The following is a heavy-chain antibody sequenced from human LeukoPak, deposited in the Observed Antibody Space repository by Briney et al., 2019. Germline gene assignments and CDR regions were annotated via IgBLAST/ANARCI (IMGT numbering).Heavy chain of an antibody. CDR1: GFTFTSTA. Sequence: SVKVSCKDSGFTFTSTAVQWVRQARGQRLEWIGWILVGSGNTNYAQMFQERVTLTWDVSTSTAYMVLSSLRSEDTAIYYCASDPPYTSSSAWWGRGTLVTVSS. CDR2: ILVGSGNT. D-gene: IGHD2-2*01. J-gene: IGHJ4*02. CDR3: ASDPPYTSSSAW. V-gene: IGHV1-58*01.